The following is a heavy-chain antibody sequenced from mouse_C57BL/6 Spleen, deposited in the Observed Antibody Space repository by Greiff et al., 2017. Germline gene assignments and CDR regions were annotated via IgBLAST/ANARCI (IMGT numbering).Heavy chain of an antibody. CDR3: AKIPLFTTVVADYFDY. D-gene: IGHD1-1*01. CDR1: GFNIKDYY. CDR2: IDPEDGET. V-gene: IGHV14-2*01. Sequence: VQLQQSGAELVKPGASVKLSCTASGFNIKDYYMHWVKQRTEQGLEWIGRIDPEDGETKYAPKFQGKATITADTSSNTAYLQLSSLTSEDTAVYYCAKIPLFTTVVADYFDYWGQGTTLTVSS. J-gene: IGHJ2*01.